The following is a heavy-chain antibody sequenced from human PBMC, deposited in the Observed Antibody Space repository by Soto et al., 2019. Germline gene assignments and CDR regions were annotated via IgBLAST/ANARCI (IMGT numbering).Heavy chain of an antibody. CDR2: ISGSGGST. D-gene: IGHD6-13*01. CDR1: GFTFSSEA. V-gene: IGHV3-23*01. CDR3: AKVGYSSSSFGMDV. Sequence: EVQLLESGGGLVQPGGSLRLSCAASGFTFSSEAMSWVRQAPGKGLEGVSAISGSGGSTYYADSVKGRFTISRDNSKNTVYLQMNSLRAEDTAVYYCAKVGYSSSSFGMDVWGQGTTVTVSS. J-gene: IGHJ6*02.